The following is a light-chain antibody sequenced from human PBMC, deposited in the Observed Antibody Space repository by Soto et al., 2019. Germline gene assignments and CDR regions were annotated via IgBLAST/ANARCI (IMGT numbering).Light chain of an antibody. J-gene: IGKJ1*01. CDR3: QRYGSSRT. CDR2: ATS. CDR1: QSVGSGY. Sequence: EIVLTQSPGTLSSSPGDRATLSCRASQSVGSGYLAWYQQKPGQAPRLLIYATSNRATGIPDRFSGSGSGTDFTLTISRLEPEDFAVYYCQRYGSSRTFGQGTKVEIK. V-gene: IGKV3-20*01.